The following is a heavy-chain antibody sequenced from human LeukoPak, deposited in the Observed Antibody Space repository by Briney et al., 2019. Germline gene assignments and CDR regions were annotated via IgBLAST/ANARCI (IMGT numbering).Heavy chain of an antibody. CDR3: ARSSGYYFLNDY. Sequence: PPETPSLTPTVSGGSISSYSRSWVRQPPGKGLEWVGYIYYSGGTNYNPSLKSRVTISVDTSKNQFSVKLSSVTAADTAVYYSARSSGYYFLNDYWGQGTLVTVSS. V-gene: IGHV4-59*01. CDR1: GGSISSYS. D-gene: IGHD3-22*01. CDR2: IYYSGGT. J-gene: IGHJ4*02.